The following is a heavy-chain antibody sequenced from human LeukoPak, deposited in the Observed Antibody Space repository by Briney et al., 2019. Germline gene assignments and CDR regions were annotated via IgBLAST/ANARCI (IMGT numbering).Heavy chain of an antibody. J-gene: IGHJ4*02. CDR2: INHSGST. CDR3: ARAAGEEDY. CDR1: GGSFSGYY. V-gene: IGHV4-34*01. Sequence: PSETLSLTCAVYGGSFSGYYWSWIRQPPGKGLEWIGEINHSGSTNYNPSLKSRATISVDTSKNQFSLKLSSVTAADTAVYYCARAAGEEDYWGQGTLVTVSS.